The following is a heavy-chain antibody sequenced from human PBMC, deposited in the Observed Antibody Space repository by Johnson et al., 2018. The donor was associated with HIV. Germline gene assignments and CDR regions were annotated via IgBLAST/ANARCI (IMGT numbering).Heavy chain of an antibody. Sequence: QVQLVESGGGLVKPGGSLRLSCAVSGFTFSDYYMSWIRQAPGTGLEWVSYISSSGSTIYYADSVKGRFTISRDNSKNTLYLQMNSLRAEDTAVYYCARDSFDISGQQHDAFDIWGQGTMVTVSS. V-gene: IGHV3-11*04. CDR2: ISSSGSTI. CDR1: GFTFSDYY. CDR3: ARDSFDISGQQHDAFDI. J-gene: IGHJ3*02. D-gene: IGHD3-22*01.